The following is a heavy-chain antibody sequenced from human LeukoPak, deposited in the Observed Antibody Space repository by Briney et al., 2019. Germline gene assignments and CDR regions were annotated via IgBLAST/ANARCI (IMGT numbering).Heavy chain of an antibody. D-gene: IGHD6-13*01. Sequence: SETLSLTCAVYGGSFSGYYWSWIRQPPGKGLEWIGEINHSGSTNYNPSLKSRVTISVDTSKNQFPLKLSSVTAADTAVYYCAKYSSSWYWIIDYWGQGTLVTVSS. V-gene: IGHV4-34*01. CDR2: INHSGST. J-gene: IGHJ4*02. CDR3: AKYSSSWYWIIDY. CDR1: GGSFSGYY.